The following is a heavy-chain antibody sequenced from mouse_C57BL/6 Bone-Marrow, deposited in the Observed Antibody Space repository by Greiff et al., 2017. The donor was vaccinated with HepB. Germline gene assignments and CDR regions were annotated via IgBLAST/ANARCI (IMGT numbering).Heavy chain of an antibody. D-gene: IGHD1-1*01. CDR2: IYPGDGDT. CDR3: ARFTTPV. CDR1: GYAFSSSW. J-gene: IGHJ1*03. V-gene: IGHV1-82*01. Sequence: VQLQQSGPELVKPGASVKISCKASGYAFSSSWMNWVKQRPGKGLEWIGRIYPGDGDTNYNGKFKDKATLTADKSSRTAYMQLSSLTSEDSAVYFCARFTTPVWGTGTTVTVSS.